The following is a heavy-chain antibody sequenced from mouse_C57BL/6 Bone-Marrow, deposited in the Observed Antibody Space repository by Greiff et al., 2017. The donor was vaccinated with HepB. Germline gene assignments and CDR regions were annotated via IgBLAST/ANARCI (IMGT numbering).Heavy chain of an antibody. CDR3: MGYGNYGFAY. V-gene: IGHV1-14*01. CDR2: IYPYNDGT. Sequence: VQLQQSGPELVKPGASVKMSCKASGYTFTSYVMHWVKQKPGQGLEWIGYIYPYNDGTKYNEKFKGKATLTSDKSSSTAYMELSGLTSEDSAVYHRMGYGNYGFAYWGQGTLVTVSA. J-gene: IGHJ3*01. CDR1: GYTFTSYV. D-gene: IGHD2-10*02.